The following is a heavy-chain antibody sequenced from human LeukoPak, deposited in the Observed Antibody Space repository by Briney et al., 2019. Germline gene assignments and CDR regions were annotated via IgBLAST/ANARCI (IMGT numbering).Heavy chain of an antibody. CDR3: ARGHSNLRGPVDY. V-gene: IGHV4-61*08. J-gene: IGHJ4*02. CDR1: GDSFSSGGYS. D-gene: IGHD3-10*01. CDR2: IYYSGYT. Sequence: PSQTLSLTCAVSGDSFSSGGYSWTWIRQPPGKGLEWIGSIYYSGYTNYNPSLKSRVTISVDTSKNQFSLKLSSVTAADTAVYYCARGHSNLRGPVDYWGQGTLVTVSS.